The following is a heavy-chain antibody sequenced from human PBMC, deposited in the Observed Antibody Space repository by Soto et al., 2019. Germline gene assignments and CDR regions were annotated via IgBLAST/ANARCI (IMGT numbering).Heavy chain of an antibody. CDR2: IYYSGST. Sequence: QVQLQESGPGLVKPSETLSLTCTVSGGSISSYYWSWIRQPPGKGLEWIGYIYYSGSTNYNPSLKSRVTISVDTSKNQFSLKLSSVTAADTVVYYCARGGYDFWSGYSFSFYFDYWGQGTLVTVSS. D-gene: IGHD3-3*01. CDR3: ARGGYDFWSGYSFSFYFDY. J-gene: IGHJ4*02. V-gene: IGHV4-59*01. CDR1: GGSISSYY.